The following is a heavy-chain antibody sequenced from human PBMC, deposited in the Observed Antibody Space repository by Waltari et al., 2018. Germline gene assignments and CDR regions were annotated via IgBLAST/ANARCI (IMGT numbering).Heavy chain of an antibody. CDR3: ARGGYSGYEIYYGMDV. D-gene: IGHD5-12*01. V-gene: IGHV1-8*03. J-gene: IGHJ6*02. CDR1: GYTFTSYD. Sequence: SGYTFTSYDINWVRQATGQGLEWMGWMNPNSGNTGYAQKFQGRVTITRNTSISTAYMELSSLRSEDTAVYYCARGGYSGYEIYYGMDVWGQGTTVTVSS. CDR2: MNPNSGNT.